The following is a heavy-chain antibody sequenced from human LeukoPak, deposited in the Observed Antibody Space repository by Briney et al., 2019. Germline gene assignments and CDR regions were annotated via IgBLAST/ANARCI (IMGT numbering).Heavy chain of an antibody. J-gene: IGHJ4*02. V-gene: IGHV5-51*01. D-gene: IGHD5-24*01. CDR2: IYPGDSDT. CDR3: ARQGDGCSNQYYFDY. CDR1: GYSFTSYW. Sequence: GESLKISCKGSGYSFTSYWIGWVRQMPGKGLEWMGIIYPGDSDTRYSPSFQGQVTISADKSISTAYLQWSSLKASDTAMYYCARQGDGCSNQYYFDYWGQGTLVTVSS.